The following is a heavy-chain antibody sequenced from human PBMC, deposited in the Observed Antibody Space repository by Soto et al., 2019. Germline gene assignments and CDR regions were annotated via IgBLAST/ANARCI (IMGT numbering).Heavy chain of an antibody. Sequence: EVQLVESGGGLVQPGGSLRLSCAASGLTVSDNYMSWVRQAPGKGLEWVSVIYSAGSTYYADSVKGRFTISRDNSKNKVYLQMNSLRAEDTAVYYCARNPEAPGGGEYWGQGTLVSVSS. V-gene: IGHV3-66*01. J-gene: IGHJ4*02. CDR3: ARNPEAPGGGEY. D-gene: IGHD2-15*01. CDR1: GLTVSDNY. CDR2: IYSAGST.